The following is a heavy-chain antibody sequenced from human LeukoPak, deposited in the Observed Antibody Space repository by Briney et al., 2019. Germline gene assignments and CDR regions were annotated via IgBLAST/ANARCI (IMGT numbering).Heavy chain of an antibody. Sequence: PSETLSLTCTVSGGSISSGGYYWSWIRQPPGKGLEWIGYIYHSGSTYYNPSLKSRVTISVDRSKNQFSLKLSSVTAADTAVYYCGRQVGAAAGSGYWGQGTLVTVSS. CDR1: GGSISSGGYY. CDR2: IYHSGST. D-gene: IGHD6-13*01. CDR3: GRQVGAAAGSGY. V-gene: IGHV4-30-2*01. J-gene: IGHJ4*02.